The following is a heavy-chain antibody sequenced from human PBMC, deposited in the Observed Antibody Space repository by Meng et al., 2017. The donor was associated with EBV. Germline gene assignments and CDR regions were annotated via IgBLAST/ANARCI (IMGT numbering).Heavy chain of an antibody. J-gene: IGHJ4*02. CDR2: INPNSGDT. CDR3: ASRGDAGFDV. D-gene: IGHD5-12*01. CDR1: GYTFTGYY. Sequence: VQLVQSGAAVKNPXXSVKVSCKAAGYTFTGYYIHWVRQAPGQGLEWMGRINPNSGDTNYAQKFQGRVTMTRDTSISTAYMDLSSLTSDDTAVYYCASRGDAGFDVWGQGPLGTVAS. V-gene: IGHV1-2*06.